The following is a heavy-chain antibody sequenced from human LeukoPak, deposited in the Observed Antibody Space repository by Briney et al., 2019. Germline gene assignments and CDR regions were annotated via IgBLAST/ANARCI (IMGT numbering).Heavy chain of an antibody. CDR1: GFTFSSYW. J-gene: IGHJ4*02. V-gene: IGHV3-23*01. D-gene: IGHD3-9*01. CDR2: ISGGGGST. CDR3: AKFYDILTAYFDF. Sequence: GVSLRLSCAASGFTFSSYWMHWVRHAPGKGLMWVSAISGGGGSTYYAYYTDSVRGRFTISRDNSKNTLYLQMNSLRAEDTAVYYCAKFYDILTAYFDFWGQGTLVTVSS.